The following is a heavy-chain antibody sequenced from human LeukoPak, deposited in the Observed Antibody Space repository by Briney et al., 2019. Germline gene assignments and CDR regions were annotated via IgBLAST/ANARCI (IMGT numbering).Heavy chain of an antibody. CDR1: GGSFSGYY. D-gene: IGHD6-19*01. CDR3: AKGLNNNAWYYPARNWFDP. Sequence: SETLSLTCAVYGGSFSGYYWSWIRQSPGKGLEWIGEINASGSFNYNPSLKSRVTLSVDTSKNQFSLNLSSVTAADSAVYYCAKGLNNNAWYYPARNWFDPWGQGTLVTVSS. J-gene: IGHJ5*02. V-gene: IGHV4-34*01. CDR2: INASGSF.